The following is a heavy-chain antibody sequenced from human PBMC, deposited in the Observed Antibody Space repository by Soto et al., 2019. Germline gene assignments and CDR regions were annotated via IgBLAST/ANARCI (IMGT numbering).Heavy chain of an antibody. D-gene: IGHD3-16*02. V-gene: IGHV1-18*01. CDR2: ISAYNGNT. CDR3: ARDWGRYDYIWGSYRLDAFDI. Sequence: ASVKVSCKASGYTFTSYGISWVRQAPGQGLEWMGWISAYNGNTNYAQKLQGRVTMTTDTSTSTAYMELRSLRSDDTAVYYCARDWGRYDYIWGSYRLDAFDIWGQGTMVTVSS. CDR1: GYTFTSYG. J-gene: IGHJ3*02.